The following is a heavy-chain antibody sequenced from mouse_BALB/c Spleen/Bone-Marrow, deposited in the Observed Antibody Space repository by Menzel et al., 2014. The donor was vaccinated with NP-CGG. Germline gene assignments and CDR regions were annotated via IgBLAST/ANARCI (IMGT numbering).Heavy chain of an antibody. D-gene: IGHD2-14*01. CDR2: IISGSNTI. Sequence: EVKLVKSGGDLVQPGGSRKLSCAASGFTFSAFGMHWVRQAPERGLEWVAYIISGSNTIYYSDKVKGRFTISRDNPKNTLFLQMTSLRSEDTAMYDCARSRYDVGWFAYWGQGTLVTVSA. V-gene: IGHV5-17*02. J-gene: IGHJ3*01. CDR3: ARSRYDVGWFAY. CDR1: GFTFSAFG.